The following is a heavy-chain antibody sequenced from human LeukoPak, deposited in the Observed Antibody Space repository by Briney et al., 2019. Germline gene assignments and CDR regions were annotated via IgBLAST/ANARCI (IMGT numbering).Heavy chain of an antibody. D-gene: IGHD2-2*01. CDR2: ISSSGSTI. CDR1: GFTFSDYY. Sequence: GGSLRLSCAAPGFTFSDYYMSWIRQAPGKGLEWVSYISSSGSTIYYADSVKGRFTISRDNAKNSLYLQMNSLRAEDTAVYYCARTLGYCSSTSCPLDYWGQGTLVTVSS. J-gene: IGHJ4*02. CDR3: ARTLGYCSSTSCPLDY. V-gene: IGHV3-11*04.